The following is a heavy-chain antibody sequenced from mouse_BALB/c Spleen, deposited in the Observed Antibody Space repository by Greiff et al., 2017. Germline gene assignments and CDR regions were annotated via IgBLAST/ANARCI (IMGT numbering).Heavy chain of an antibody. Sequence: EVKVVESGGGLVKPGGSLKLSCAASGFTFSSYAMSWVRQTPEKRLEWVASISSGGSTYYPDSVKGRFTISRDNARNILYLQMSSLRAEDTAMYYCARGRGPITTVVYFDYWGQGTTLTVSS. D-gene: IGHD1-1*01. V-gene: IGHV5-6-5*01. CDR2: ISSGGST. CDR1: GFTFSSYA. J-gene: IGHJ2*01. CDR3: ARGRGPITTVVYFDY.